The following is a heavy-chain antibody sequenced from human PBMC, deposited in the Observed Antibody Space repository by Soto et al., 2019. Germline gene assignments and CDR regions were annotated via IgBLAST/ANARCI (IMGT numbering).Heavy chain of an antibody. V-gene: IGHV4-59*01. CDR2: IYYSGST. J-gene: IGHJ1*01. CDR1: GGSISSYY. D-gene: IGHD2-21*02. CDR3: ARAYCGGDCYSWEYFQH. Sequence: PSETLSLTCTVSGGSISSYYWSWIRQPPGKGLEWIGYIYYSGSTNYNPSLKSRVTISVDTSKNQFSLKLSSVTAADTAVYYCARAYCGGDCYSWEYFQHWGQGTLVTVS.